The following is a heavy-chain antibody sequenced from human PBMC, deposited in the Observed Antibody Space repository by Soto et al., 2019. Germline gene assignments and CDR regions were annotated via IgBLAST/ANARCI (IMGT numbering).Heavy chain of an antibody. CDR3: ARDARGDLGHRGMDV. CDR2: ISSSSSYI. CDR1: GFTFSSYS. J-gene: IGHJ6*02. V-gene: IGHV3-21*01. D-gene: IGHD3-10*01. Sequence: EVQLVESGGGLVKPGGSLRLSCAASGFTFSSYSMNWVRQAPGKGLEWVSSISSSSSYIYYADSVKGRFTISRDNAKNSLYLQMNSLRAEDTAVYCCARDARGDLGHRGMDVWGQGTTVTVSS.